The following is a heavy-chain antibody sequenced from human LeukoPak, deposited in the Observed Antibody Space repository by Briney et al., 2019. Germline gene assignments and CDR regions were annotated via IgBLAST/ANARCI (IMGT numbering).Heavy chain of an antibody. D-gene: IGHD3-9*01. CDR2: IYSGGST. J-gene: IGHJ6*02. V-gene: IGHV3-53*01. Sequence: PGGSLRLSCAASGFTVSSNYMSWVRQAPGKGLEWVSVIYSGGSTYYADSVKGRFTISRDNSKNTLYLQMNSLRAEDTAVYYCARDLGHYDKGMDVWGQGTTVTVSS. CDR3: ARDLGHYDKGMDV. CDR1: GFTVSSNY.